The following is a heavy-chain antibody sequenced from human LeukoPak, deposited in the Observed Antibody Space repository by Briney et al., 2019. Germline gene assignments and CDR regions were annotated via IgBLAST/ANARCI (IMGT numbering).Heavy chain of an antibody. D-gene: IGHD3-9*01. V-gene: IGHV3-30*03. CDR3: VAYYDILTGYKY. J-gene: IGHJ4*02. CDR1: GFMFTTYG. CDR2: ISFDGSEK. Sequence: GGSLRLSCAVSGFMFTTYGMHWVRQAPGKGLEWVALISFDGSEKYYADSVKGRFTISRDNSKNTLYLQMNSLRAEDTAVYYCVAYYDILTGYKYWGQGTLVTVSS.